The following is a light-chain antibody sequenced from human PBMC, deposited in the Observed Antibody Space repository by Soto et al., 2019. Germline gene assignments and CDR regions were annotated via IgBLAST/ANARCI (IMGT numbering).Light chain of an antibody. J-gene: IGKJ5*01. CDR3: QQRSNWPSIT. Sequence: EIVLTQSPATLSLSPGERATLSCRASQSVSSYLAWYQQKPGQAPRLLIYDASNTATGIPARFSGSGSGTDFTLTIRSLEPEDFAVYYCQQRSNWPSITFGQGTRLEIK. CDR1: QSVSSY. CDR2: DAS. V-gene: IGKV3-11*01.